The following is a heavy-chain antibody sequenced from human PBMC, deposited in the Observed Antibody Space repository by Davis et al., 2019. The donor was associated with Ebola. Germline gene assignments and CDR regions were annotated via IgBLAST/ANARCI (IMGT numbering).Heavy chain of an antibody. D-gene: IGHD1-1*01. CDR3: TRLSGTGTDRYYYGMDV. CDR1: GFTFSGSA. J-gene: IGHJ6*02. CDR2: IRSKANSYAT. Sequence: PGGSLRLSCAASGFTFSGSAMHWVRQASGKGLEWVGRIRSKANSYATAYAASVKGRFTISRDDSKNTAYLQMNSLKTEDTAVYYCTRLSGTGTDRYYYGMDVWGQGTTVTVSS. V-gene: IGHV3-73*01.